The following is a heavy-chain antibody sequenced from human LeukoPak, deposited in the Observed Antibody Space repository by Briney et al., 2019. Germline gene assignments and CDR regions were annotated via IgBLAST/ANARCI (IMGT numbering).Heavy chain of an antibody. CDR3: ARDTYYYDSSGYSNFDY. V-gene: IGHV4-61*02. D-gene: IGHD3-22*01. CDR2: IYTSGST. Sequence: PSETLSLTCTVSGGSISSGSYYWSWIRQPAGKGLEWIGRIYTSGSTNYNPSLKSRVTMSADTSKNQFSLQLSSVTAADTAVYYCARDTYYYDSSGYSNFDYWGQGTLVTVSS. J-gene: IGHJ4*02. CDR1: GGSISSGSYY.